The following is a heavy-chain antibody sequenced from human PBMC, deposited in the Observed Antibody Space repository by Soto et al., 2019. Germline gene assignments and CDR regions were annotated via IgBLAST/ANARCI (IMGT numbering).Heavy chain of an antibody. CDR1: GFTFSSYA. D-gene: IGHD3-16*02. CDR2: ISGSGGST. Sequence: GGSLRLSCAASGFTFSSYAMSWVRQAPGKGLEWVSAISGSGGSTYYADSVKGRFTISRDNSKNTLYLQMNSLRAEDTAVYYCAKDLIMITFGGVIAHAFDIWGQGTMVTVSS. V-gene: IGHV3-23*01. CDR3: AKDLIMITFGGVIAHAFDI. J-gene: IGHJ3*02.